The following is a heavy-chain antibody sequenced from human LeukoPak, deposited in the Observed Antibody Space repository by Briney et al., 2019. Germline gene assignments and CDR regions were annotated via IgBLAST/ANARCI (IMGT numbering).Heavy chain of an antibody. J-gene: IGHJ4*02. V-gene: IGHV3-33*01. CDR1: GFTFSSYG. Sequence: GRSLRLSCVASGFTFSSYGMHWVRQAPGKGLEWVAVIWYDGSNKYYVDSVKGRFTISRDNSKNTLYLEMNSLRDEDTAAYYCARGACSSTSCYDYWGQGTLVTVSS. D-gene: IGHD2-2*01. CDR3: ARGACSSTSCYDY. CDR2: IWYDGSNK.